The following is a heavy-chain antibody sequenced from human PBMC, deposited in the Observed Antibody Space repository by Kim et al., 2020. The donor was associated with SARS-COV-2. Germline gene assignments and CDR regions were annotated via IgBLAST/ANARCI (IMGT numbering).Heavy chain of an antibody. Sequence: ASVKVSCKVSGYTLTELSMHWVRQAPGKGLEWMGGFDPEDGETIYAQKFQGRVTMTEDTSTDTAYMELSSLRSEDTAVYYCATLAGYSSGWYVYYFDYWGQGTLVTVSS. CDR3: ATLAGYSSGWYVYYFDY. CDR2: FDPEDGET. CDR1: GYTLTELS. D-gene: IGHD6-19*01. V-gene: IGHV1-24*01. J-gene: IGHJ4*02.